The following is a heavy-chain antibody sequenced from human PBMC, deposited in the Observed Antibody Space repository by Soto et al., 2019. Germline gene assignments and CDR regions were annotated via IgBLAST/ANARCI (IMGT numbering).Heavy chain of an antibody. V-gene: IGHV1-69*13. D-gene: IGHD3-3*01. CDR1: GGTFSSYG. J-gene: IGHJ6*02. CDR2: IIPIFGTA. CDR3: AKDLSNDFWSGYSGALYGMDV. Sequence: ASVKVSCKASGGTFSSYGFSWVRQAPGQGLEWMGGIIPIFGTANYAQQFQGRVTITADESTSTAYMELRSLRSEDTAVYYCAKDLSNDFWSGYSGALYGMDVWGQGTTVTVSS.